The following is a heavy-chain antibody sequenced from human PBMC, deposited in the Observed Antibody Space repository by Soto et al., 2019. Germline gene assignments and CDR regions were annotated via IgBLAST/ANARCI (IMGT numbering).Heavy chain of an antibody. Sequence: PSQTLSLTCAISGDSVSSNSAVWNWIRQSPSRGLEWLGRTYYRSKWYNDYAVSVKSRITINPDTSKNQFSLQLSSVTPEDTAVYYCGREAAVGFSDSWGQGTLVTVSS. CDR2: TYYRSKWYN. V-gene: IGHV6-1*01. D-gene: IGHD6-13*01. CDR3: GREAAVGFSDS. J-gene: IGHJ1*01. CDR1: GDSVSSNSAV.